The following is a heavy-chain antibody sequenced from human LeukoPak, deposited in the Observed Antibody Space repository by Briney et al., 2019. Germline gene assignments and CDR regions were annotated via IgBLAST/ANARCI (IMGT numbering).Heavy chain of an antibody. V-gene: IGHV3-11*04. J-gene: IGHJ6*03. CDR2: ISSSGSTI. CDR1: GFTFSDYY. CDR3: ARDNSRFLGSMDV. D-gene: IGHD3-3*01. Sequence: GGSLRLYCAASGFTFSDYYMSLIRQAAGKGLEWVSYISSSGSTIYYVDSVKGRFTISRDISKNTLFLQMSGLRAEDTAVYYCARDNSRFLGSMDVWGKGTTVTVSS.